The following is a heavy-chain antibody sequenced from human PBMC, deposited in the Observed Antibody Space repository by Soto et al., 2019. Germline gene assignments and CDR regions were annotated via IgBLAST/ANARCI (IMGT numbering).Heavy chain of an antibody. CDR2: IYYSGST. CDR1: GGSISSGGYY. J-gene: IGHJ6*02. Sequence: PSETLSLTCTVSGGSISSGGYYWSWISQHPGKGLEWIGYIYYSGSTYYNPSLKSRVTISVDTSKNQFSLKLSSVTAADTAVYYCAKSKTTGWSQPYYYGMDVWGQGTTVTVSS. V-gene: IGHV4-31*03. D-gene: IGHD6-19*01. CDR3: AKSKTTGWSQPYYYGMDV.